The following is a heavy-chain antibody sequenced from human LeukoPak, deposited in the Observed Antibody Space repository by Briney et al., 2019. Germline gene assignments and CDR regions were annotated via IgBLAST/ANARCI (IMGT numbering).Heavy chain of an antibody. V-gene: IGHV3-74*01. CDR1: GFTFSSYW. CDR2: INSDGSST. CDR3: ARVDGGGGSCYSVFGCAFDI. Sequence: PGGSLRLSCAASGFTFSSYWMHWVRQAPGKGLVWVSRINSDGSSTSYADSVEGRFTISRDNAKNTLYLQMNSLRAEDTAVYYCARVDGGGGSCYSVFGCAFDIWGQGTMVTVSS. J-gene: IGHJ3*02. D-gene: IGHD2-15*01.